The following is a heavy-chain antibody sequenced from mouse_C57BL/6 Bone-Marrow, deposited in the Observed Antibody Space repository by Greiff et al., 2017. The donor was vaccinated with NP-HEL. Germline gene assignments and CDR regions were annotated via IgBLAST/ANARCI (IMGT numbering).Heavy chain of an antibody. CDR1: GYTFTSYW. V-gene: IGHV1-69*01. CDR3: ARDDYDAPPFAY. J-gene: IGHJ3*01. CDR2: IDPSDSYT. Sequence: QVQLQQPGAELVMPGASVKLSCKASGYTFTSYWMHWVKQRPGQGLEWIGEIDPSDSYTNYIQKFKGKSTLTVDKSSSTAYMQLSSLTSEDSAVYYCARDDYDAPPFAYWGQGTLVTVSA. D-gene: IGHD2-4*01.